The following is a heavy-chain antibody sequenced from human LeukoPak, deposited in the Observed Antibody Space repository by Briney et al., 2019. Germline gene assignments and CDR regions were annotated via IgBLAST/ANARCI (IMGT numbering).Heavy chain of an antibody. J-gene: IGHJ4*02. CDR2: INHSGSP. CDR1: VGSFSGYY. CDR3: ARGADSSGYYSIFYFDY. Sequence: SETLSLTCAVYVGSFSGYYWSWIRQPPGKGLEWIGEINHSGSPNYKSSLKSRVTMSVDASKNQFSLKLSSVTAADTAVYYCARGADSSGYYSIFYFDYWGQGTLVTVSS. V-gene: IGHV4-34*01. D-gene: IGHD3-22*01.